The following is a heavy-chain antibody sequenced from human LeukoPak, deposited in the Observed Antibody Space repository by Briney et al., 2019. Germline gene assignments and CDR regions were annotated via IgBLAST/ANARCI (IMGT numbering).Heavy chain of an antibody. D-gene: IGHD5-24*01. V-gene: IGHV1-24*01. CDR2: FDPEDGET. J-gene: IGHJ4*02. Sequence: GASVKVSCKVSGYTLTGLSMHWVRQAPGKGLEWMGGFDPEDGETIYAQKFQGRVTMTEDTSTDTAYMELSSLRSEDTAVYYCATGGRDGYNYHYWGQGTLVTVSS. CDR1: GYTLTGLS. CDR3: ATGGRDGYNYHY.